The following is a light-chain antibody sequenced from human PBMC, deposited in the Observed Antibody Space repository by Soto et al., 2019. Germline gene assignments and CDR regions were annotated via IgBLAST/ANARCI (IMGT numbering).Light chain of an antibody. CDR2: GAS. V-gene: IGKV3-20*01. CDR3: QQYGSSPIT. CDR1: QTLTNNY. J-gene: IGKJ5*01. Sequence: EIMLTQSPGTLSLSPGESATLSCRASQTLTNNYLAWYQQKPGQAPRVLIYGASYRATGIPVRFSGSGSGTDFALTISRLEHDDFAVYSCQQYGSSPITFGQGTRLEMK.